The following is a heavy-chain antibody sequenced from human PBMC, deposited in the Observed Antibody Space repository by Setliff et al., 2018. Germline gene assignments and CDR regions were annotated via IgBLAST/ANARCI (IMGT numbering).Heavy chain of an antibody. V-gene: IGHV3-11*04. CDR3: ARDHVYGSQYYYYYYGMDV. D-gene: IGHD3-10*01. CDR1: EFTFSDYY. CDR2: ITGSGTTT. Sequence: GGSLRLSCAASEFTFSDYYMSWIRQAPGKGLEWVSYITGSGTTTYYADSVRGRFTISRDNTKNSLYLQMNSLRADDTAVYYCARDHVYGSQYYYYYYGMDVWGQGTTVTVSS. J-gene: IGHJ6*02.